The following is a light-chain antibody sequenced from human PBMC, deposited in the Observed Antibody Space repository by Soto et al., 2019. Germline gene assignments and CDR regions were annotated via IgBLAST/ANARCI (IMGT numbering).Light chain of an antibody. Sequence: EIVMTQSPATLSVSPGERATLSCRASQSISSSLAWYQQKPGQAPRLLVHGASTRATSNPGRFSGSGSGAEFTLTISSLQSEDFAVYYCQQYGSSPLTFGGGTKV. CDR1: QSISSS. CDR3: QQYGSSPLT. V-gene: IGKV3-15*01. CDR2: GAS. J-gene: IGKJ4*01.